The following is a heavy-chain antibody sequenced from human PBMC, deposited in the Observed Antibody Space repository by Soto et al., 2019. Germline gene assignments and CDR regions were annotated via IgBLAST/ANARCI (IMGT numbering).Heavy chain of an antibody. D-gene: IGHD6-13*01. CDR1: GDSVSSNSAA. CDR3: ARAPLPGYSSSWGYYYYGMDV. CDR2: TYYRSKWYN. J-gene: IGHJ6*02. V-gene: IGHV6-1*01. Sequence: QVQLQQSGPGLVKPSQTLSLTCAISGDSVSSNSAAWNWIRQSPSRGLEWLGRTYYRSKWYNDYAVSVKSRITINPDTSKNQFSLQLNSVTPEDTAVYYCARAPLPGYSSSWGYYYYGMDVWGQGTTVTVSS.